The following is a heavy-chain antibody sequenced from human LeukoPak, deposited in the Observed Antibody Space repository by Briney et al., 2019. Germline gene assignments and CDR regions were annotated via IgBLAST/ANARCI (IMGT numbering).Heavy chain of an antibody. J-gene: IGHJ3*02. CDR2: INPNSGGT. CDR1: GYTFTGYY. V-gene: IGHV1-2*02. CDR3: ASLTGYSSSWDAFDI. D-gene: IGHD6-13*01. Sequence: GASVKDSCKASGYTFTGYYMHWVRQAPGQGLEWMGWINPNSGGTNYAQKFQGRVTMTRDTSISTAYMELSRLRSDDTAVYYCASLTGYSSSWDAFDIWGQGTMVTVSS.